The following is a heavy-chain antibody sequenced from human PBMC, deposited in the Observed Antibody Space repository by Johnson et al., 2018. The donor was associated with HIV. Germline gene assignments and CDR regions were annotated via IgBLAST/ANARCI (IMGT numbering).Heavy chain of an antibody. Sequence: VQLVESGGGLIQPGGSLRLSCAASGFTVSSNYMSWVRQAPGKGLEWVSVIYSGGSTYYADSVKGRFTISRDNSKNTLYLQMNSLRAEDTATYYCARCSNYYDSSGHYYGAFDVWGQGTKVTVSS. CDR3: ARCSNYYDSSGHYYGAFDV. J-gene: IGHJ3*01. V-gene: IGHV3-53*01. CDR1: GFTVSSNY. CDR2: IYSGGST. D-gene: IGHD3-22*01.